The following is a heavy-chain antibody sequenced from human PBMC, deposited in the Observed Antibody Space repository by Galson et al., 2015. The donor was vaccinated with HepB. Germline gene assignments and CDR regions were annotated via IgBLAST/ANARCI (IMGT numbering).Heavy chain of an antibody. CDR2: ISGSRSYI. D-gene: IGHD6-19*01. J-gene: IGHJ6*02. V-gene: IGHV3-21*01. CDR1: GFNFSAYN. Sequence: SLRLSCAASGFNFSAYNMNRVRQAPGKGLEWVSSISGSRSYIYYADSVKGRFTISRDNAKNSLYLQMNSLRAEDTAVYYCARDRFIAVAATADMAVWGQGTTVTVSS. CDR3: ARDRFIAVAATADMAV.